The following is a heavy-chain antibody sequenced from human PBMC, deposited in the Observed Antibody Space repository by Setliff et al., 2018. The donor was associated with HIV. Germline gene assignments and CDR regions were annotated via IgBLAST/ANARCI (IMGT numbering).Heavy chain of an antibody. Sequence: SLRLSCAASGFRFNDYYMNWIRQAPGKGLEWLSSISSSSDSPTKYADSVQGRFTISRDNAKNSLYLQMNSLRVEDTAVYYCVGSPAEAASAAWDEAFDIWGQGTRVTVSS. CDR2: ISSSSDSPT. CDR1: GFRFNDYY. V-gene: IGHV3-11*06. J-gene: IGHJ3*02. CDR3: VGSPAEAASAAWDEAFDI. D-gene: IGHD1-26*01.